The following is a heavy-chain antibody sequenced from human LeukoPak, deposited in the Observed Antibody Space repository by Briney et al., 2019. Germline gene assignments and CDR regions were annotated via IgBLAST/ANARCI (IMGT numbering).Heavy chain of an antibody. CDR1: GFTFSSHA. CDR3: ARHGSWSLDY. J-gene: IGHJ4*02. CDR2: ITSGSGSNV. D-gene: IGHD6-13*01. Sequence: GGSLRLSCAASGFTFSSHAMSWVRQAPGKGLEWVSAITSGSGSNVYYTDSLKGRFTISRDNSKNTLYLHMNSLRAEDTAVYYCARHGSWSLDYWGQGTLLTVSA. V-gene: IGHV3-23*01.